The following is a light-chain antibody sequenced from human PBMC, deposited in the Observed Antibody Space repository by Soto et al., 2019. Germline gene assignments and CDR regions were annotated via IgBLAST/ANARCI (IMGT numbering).Light chain of an antibody. Sequence: EIVLTQSPGTLSLSPGERATLSCRSSHSVSRNYLAWYQQKPGQAPRLLIYDVSSRANGVPDRFSGSGSGTDFTLTISRLERVDFAVYYCQQYGISPTFGQGTKVEIK. CDR1: HSVSRNY. J-gene: IGKJ1*01. CDR3: QQYGISPT. CDR2: DVS. V-gene: IGKV3-20*01.